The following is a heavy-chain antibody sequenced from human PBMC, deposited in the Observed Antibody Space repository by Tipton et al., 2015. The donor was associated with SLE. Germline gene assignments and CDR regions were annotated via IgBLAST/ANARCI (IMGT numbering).Heavy chain of an antibody. CDR3: VKQIAGAGSS. CDR1: GGAISSHY. Sequence: LSLTCTISGGAISSHYWSWVRQAPGKGLEWGANMKEDGSEIYYVDSVKGRFTISRDNAQRSLYLQMNSLRAEDTAVYYCVKQIAGAGSSWGQGTLVTVSS. CDR2: MKEDGSEI. D-gene: IGHD6-13*01. V-gene: IGHV3-7*01. J-gene: IGHJ5*02.